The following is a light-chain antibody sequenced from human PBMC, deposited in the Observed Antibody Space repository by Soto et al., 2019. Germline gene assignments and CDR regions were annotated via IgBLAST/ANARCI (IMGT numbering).Light chain of an antibody. Sequence: EMVMPQSPATLSVSQGERATLSCRASQSVSSNYLAWYQQKPGQAPRLLIYAASTRATGIPDRFSGSGSGTDFTLTISRLDPEDLAVYYCQQYGSSLPWTFGQGTKVHIK. CDR2: AAS. J-gene: IGKJ1*01. CDR3: QQYGSSLPWT. V-gene: IGKV3-20*01. CDR1: QSVSSNY.